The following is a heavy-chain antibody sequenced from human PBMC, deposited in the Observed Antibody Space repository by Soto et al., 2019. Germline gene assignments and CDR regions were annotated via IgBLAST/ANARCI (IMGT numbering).Heavy chain of an antibody. CDR3: AIKNAFRPTDAFDI. CDR2: ISAYNGNT. D-gene: IGHD1-1*01. V-gene: IGHV1-18*01. Sequence: ASVKVSCKASGYTFTSYGISWVRQAPGQGLEWMGWISAYNGNTNYAQKLQGRVTMTTDTSTSTAYMELRSLRSDDTAVYYCAIKNAFRPTDAFDIWGQGTTVTVSS. J-gene: IGHJ3*02. CDR1: GYTFTSYG.